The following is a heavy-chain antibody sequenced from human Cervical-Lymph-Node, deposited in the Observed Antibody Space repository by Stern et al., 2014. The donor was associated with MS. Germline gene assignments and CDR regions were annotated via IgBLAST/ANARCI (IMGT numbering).Heavy chain of an antibody. Sequence: QVTLKESGPALVKPTQTLTLTCTFSGFSLSTSGLRVGWIRQPPGEALEWLAYIYWDDKKRYSPSLKSRLTITKDTSKNQVVLTLTNVDPVDTATYYCAHRTAGPFDYWGQGTLVTVSS. CDR1: GFSLSTSGLR. J-gene: IGHJ4*02. V-gene: IGHV2-5*08. CDR2: IYWDDKK. CDR3: AHRTAGPFDY.